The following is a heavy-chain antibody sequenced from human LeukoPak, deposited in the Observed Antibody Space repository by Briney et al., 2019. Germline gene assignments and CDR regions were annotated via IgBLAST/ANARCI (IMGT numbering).Heavy chain of an antibody. CDR2: IYYSGST. CDR3: AGRGIAVADYPY. D-gene: IGHD6-19*01. J-gene: IGHJ4*02. Sequence: SETLSLTCTVSGGSISSYYWSWIRQPPGKGLEWIGYIYYSGSTNYNPSLKSRVTISVGTSKNQFSLKLSSVTAADTAVYYCAGRGIAVADYPYWGQGTLVTVPS. CDR1: GGSISSYY. V-gene: IGHV4-59*08.